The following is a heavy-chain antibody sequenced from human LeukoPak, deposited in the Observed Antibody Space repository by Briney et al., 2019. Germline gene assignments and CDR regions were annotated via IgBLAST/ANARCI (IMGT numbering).Heavy chain of an antibody. J-gene: IGHJ4*02. CDR3: AREESGYYYEGVDY. D-gene: IGHD3-22*01. CDR2: ISAYNGNT. CDR1: GYTFTSYG. V-gene: IGHV1-18*01. Sequence: GASVKVSCKASGYTFTSYGISWVRQAPGRGLEWMGWISAYNGNTNYAQKLQGRVTMTTDTSTSTAYMELRSLRSDDTAVYYCAREESGYYYEGVDYWGQGTLVTVSS.